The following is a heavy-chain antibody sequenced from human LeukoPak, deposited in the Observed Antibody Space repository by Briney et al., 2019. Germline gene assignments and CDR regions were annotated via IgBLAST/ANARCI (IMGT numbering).Heavy chain of an antibody. Sequence: AGGSLRLSCAASGFTFSSYAMHWVRQAPGKGLEYVSAISSNGGSTYYANSVKGRFTISRDNSKNTLYLQMGSLRAEDMAVYYCAREQQLAYDYWGQGTLVTVSS. CDR2: ISSNGGST. V-gene: IGHV3-64*01. CDR3: AREQQLAYDY. D-gene: IGHD6-13*01. CDR1: GFTFSSYA. J-gene: IGHJ4*02.